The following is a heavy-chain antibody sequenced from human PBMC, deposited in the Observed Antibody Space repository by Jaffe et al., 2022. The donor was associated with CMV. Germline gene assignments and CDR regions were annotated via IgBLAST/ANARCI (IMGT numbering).Heavy chain of an antibody. V-gene: IGHV3-53*01. CDR1: GFTVSNNY. J-gene: IGHJ4*02. CDR2: IYTGGTT. Sequence: EVQVVESGGGLIQPGGSLRLSCAASGFTVSNNYLSWVRQAPGKGLEWVSAIYTGGTTYYLDSVRGRFTISIDNSKNTMYLQMDSLRAEDTAVYYCARQVHAITIFDYWGQGTLVTVSS. CDR3: ARQVHAITIFDY. D-gene: IGHD1-1*01.